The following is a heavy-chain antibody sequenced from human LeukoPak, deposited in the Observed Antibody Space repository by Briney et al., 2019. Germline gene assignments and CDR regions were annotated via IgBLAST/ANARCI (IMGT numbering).Heavy chain of an antibody. CDR2: ISSSSSTI. V-gene: IGHV3-48*01. J-gene: IGHJ4*02. Sequence: GGSLRLSCAASGFTLSSYSMNWVRQAPGKGLEWVSYISSSSSTIYYADSVKGRFTISRDNAKNSLYLQMNSLRAEDTAVYYCARAVAYYYDSRSYFDYWGQGTLVTVSS. CDR1: GFTLSSYS. CDR3: ARAVAYYYDSRSYFDY. D-gene: IGHD3-22*01.